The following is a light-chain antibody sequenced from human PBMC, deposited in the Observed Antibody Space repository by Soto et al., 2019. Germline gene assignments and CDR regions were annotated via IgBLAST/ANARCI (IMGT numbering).Light chain of an antibody. Sequence: DIQMTQSPSTLSASVGDRVTITCRASQSISNRLAWYQQKPGKAPKVLIYDASSLESGVPSRFSGSGSGTEFILTISSLQPDDFASYYCQQYMSYSFGQGTKVDIK. V-gene: IGKV1-5*01. CDR3: QQYMSYS. CDR1: QSISNR. J-gene: IGKJ1*01. CDR2: DAS.